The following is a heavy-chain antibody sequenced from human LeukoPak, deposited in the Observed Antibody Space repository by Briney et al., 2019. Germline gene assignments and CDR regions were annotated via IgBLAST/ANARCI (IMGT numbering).Heavy chain of an antibody. V-gene: IGHV3-7*04. CDR3: ARGRDGYKGYYYYYYMDV. CDR1: GFTSSSYW. J-gene: IGHJ6*03. Sequence: GGSLRLSCAASGFTSSSYWMSWVRQAPGKGLEWVANIKQDGSEKYYVDSVKGRFTISRDNAKNSLYLQMNSLRAEDTAVYYCARGRDGYKGYYYYYYMDVWGKGTTVTVSS. D-gene: IGHD5-24*01. CDR2: IKQDGSEK.